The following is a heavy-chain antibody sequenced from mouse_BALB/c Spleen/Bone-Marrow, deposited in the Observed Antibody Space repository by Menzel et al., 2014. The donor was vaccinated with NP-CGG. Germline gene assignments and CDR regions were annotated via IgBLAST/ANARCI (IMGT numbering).Heavy chain of an antibody. D-gene: IGHD2-1*01. Sequence: EVKLVESGGGLVQPGGSLKLSCAASGFTFSSYGMSWVRQTPDKRLELVASINSNGGSTYYPDSVKGRFTISRDNAKETLSLQMSSLKSEDTAVYYCARGNYGNYVDYFDYWGQGTTLTVSS. V-gene: IGHV5-6-3*01. CDR3: ARGNYGNYVDYFDY. J-gene: IGHJ2*01. CDR1: GFTFSSYG. CDR2: INSNGGST.